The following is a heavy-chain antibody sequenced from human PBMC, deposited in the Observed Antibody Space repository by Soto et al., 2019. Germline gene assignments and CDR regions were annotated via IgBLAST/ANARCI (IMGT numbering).Heavy chain of an antibody. V-gene: IGHV3-30*14. Sequence: QVQLVESGGGVVQPGGSLRLSCAASGFIFSGYAMHWVRQAPGKGLEWVAVISYDGNTQYYADSVKGRFTVSRDNSNNSLDVEMNNLRDEDTAMYYFAKETNAYEINFWGQGTLVTVSP. CDR3: AKETNAYEINF. J-gene: IGHJ4*02. CDR1: GFIFSGYA. CDR2: ISYDGNTQ. D-gene: IGHD3-9*01.